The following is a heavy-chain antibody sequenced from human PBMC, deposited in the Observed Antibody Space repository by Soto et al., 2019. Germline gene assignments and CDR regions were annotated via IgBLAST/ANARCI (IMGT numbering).Heavy chain of an antibody. CDR2: INPSGGST. J-gene: IGHJ4*02. CDR1: GYTFTSHY. V-gene: IGHV1-46*01. Sequence: ASVKVSCKASGYTFTSHYMHWVRQAPGQGLEWMGIINPSGGSTSYAQKFQGRVTMTRDTSTSTVYMELSSLRSEDTAVYYCATVKGNYGASVYRAQRTPVTVSS. D-gene: IGHD1-7*01. CDR3: ATVKGNYGASVY.